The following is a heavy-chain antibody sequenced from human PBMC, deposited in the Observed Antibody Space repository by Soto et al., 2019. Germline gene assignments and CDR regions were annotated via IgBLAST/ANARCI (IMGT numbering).Heavy chain of an antibody. D-gene: IGHD3-10*01. Sequence: EVQLVETGGGLIQPGGSLRLSCAASGFTVSSNYMSWVRQAPGKGLEWVSVIYSGGSTYYADSVKGRFTISRDNSKNTLYLQMNSLRAEDTAVYYCARDLVGVKDAFDIWGQGTMVTVSS. CDR1: GFTVSSNY. CDR3: ARDLVGVKDAFDI. J-gene: IGHJ3*02. CDR2: IYSGGST. V-gene: IGHV3-53*02.